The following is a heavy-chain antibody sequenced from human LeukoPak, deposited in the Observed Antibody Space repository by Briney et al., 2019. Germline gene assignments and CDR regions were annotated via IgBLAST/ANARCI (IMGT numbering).Heavy chain of an antibody. CDR1: GYTFTGFH. CDR3: AKEGTGIDY. Sequence: ASVKVSCKASGYTFTGFHIHWVRQAPGQGLEWMGLINPNSGGTNYVQNFQGRVTMTRDTSISTAYMELIRLTSDDTAVYYCAKEGTGIDYWGQGTLVTVSS. CDR2: INPNSGGT. V-gene: IGHV1-2*02. D-gene: IGHD3/OR15-3a*01. J-gene: IGHJ4*02.